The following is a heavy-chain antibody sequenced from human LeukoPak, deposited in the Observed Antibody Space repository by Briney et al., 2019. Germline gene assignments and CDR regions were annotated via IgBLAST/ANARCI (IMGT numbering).Heavy chain of an antibody. CDR1: GGSISSYY. Sequence: SETLSLTCTVSGGSISSYYWSWIRQPAGKGLEWIGRIYTSGSTNYNPSLKSRVTMSVDTSKNQFSLKLSSATAADTAVYYCARDAYYDFWSGYYIVAFDIWGQGTMVTVSS. J-gene: IGHJ3*02. D-gene: IGHD3-3*01. CDR2: IYTSGST. V-gene: IGHV4-4*07. CDR3: ARDAYYDFWSGYYIVAFDI.